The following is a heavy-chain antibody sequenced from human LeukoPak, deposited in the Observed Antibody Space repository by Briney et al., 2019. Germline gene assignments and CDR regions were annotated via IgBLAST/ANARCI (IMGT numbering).Heavy chain of an antibody. CDR1: GFTFSSYA. Sequence: PGGSLRLSCAASGFTFSSYAMSWVRQAPGKGLEWVSVISGSGGSTYYADSVKGRFTISRDNSKNTLYLQMNSLRAEDTAVYYCANLREYQLLWFDPWGQGTLVTVSS. CDR2: ISGSGGST. J-gene: IGHJ5*02. CDR3: ANLREYQLLWFDP. V-gene: IGHV3-23*01. D-gene: IGHD2-2*01.